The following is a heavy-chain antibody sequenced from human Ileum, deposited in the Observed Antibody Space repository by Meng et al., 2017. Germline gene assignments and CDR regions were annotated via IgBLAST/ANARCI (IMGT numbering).Heavy chain of an antibody. Sequence: QPQASGPGLVKLSATLSLTCTVSRGSISNANYYCGWIRPPSGKGLEWIGGMSYSGSTYFNPSLKSRVAISVDTSNNQVSLKLSFVTAADTAVYYCARGGAVAGVWWYFDLWGRGTLVTVSS. J-gene: IGHJ2*01. CDR3: ARGGAVAGVWWYFDL. CDR2: MSYSGST. CDR1: RGSISNANYY. V-gene: IGHV4-39*07. D-gene: IGHD6-19*01.